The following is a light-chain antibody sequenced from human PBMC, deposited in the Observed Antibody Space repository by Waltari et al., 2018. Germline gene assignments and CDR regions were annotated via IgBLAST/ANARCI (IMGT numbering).Light chain of an antibody. CDR1: SGHSTYA. CDR2: LNSDGSH. Sequence: QLVLSQSPSASASLGASVKLTCTLSSGHSTYATPWHQQQPETGPRYLMKLNSDGSHSKGDGIPDRFSGSSSGAERYLTISSLQSEDEADYYCQTWGTGIRVFGGGTKLTVL. J-gene: IGLJ2*01. CDR3: QTWGTGIRV. V-gene: IGLV4-69*01.